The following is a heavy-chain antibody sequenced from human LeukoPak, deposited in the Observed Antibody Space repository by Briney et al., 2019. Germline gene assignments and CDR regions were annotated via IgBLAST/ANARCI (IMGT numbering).Heavy chain of an antibody. D-gene: IGHD5-18*01. V-gene: IGHV3-21*01. J-gene: IGHJ4*02. CDR2: ISTSSSYI. Sequence: GGSLRLSCAASGFTFSSYNMKWVRQAPGKGLEWVSSISTSSSYIHYADSVKGRFTISRDNAKNSLYLQMNSLRAEDTAVYYCVRGRGYSYGHLGLGFDYWGQGTLVTVSS. CDR1: GFTFSSYN. CDR3: VRGRGYSYGHLGLGFDY.